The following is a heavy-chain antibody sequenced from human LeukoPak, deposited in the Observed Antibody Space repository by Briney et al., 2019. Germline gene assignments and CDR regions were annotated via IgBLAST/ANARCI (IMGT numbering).Heavy chain of an antibody. CDR1: GFTFSSYE. Sequence: GGSLRLSCAASGFTFSSYEMNWVRQAPGKGLEWVSYISSSGSTIYYADSVKGRFTISRDNVKNSLYLQMNSLRAEDTAVYYCARLRGYCSGGSCYRNFDYWGQGTLVTVSS. CDR2: ISSSGSTI. CDR3: ARLRGYCSGGSCYRNFDY. J-gene: IGHJ4*02. V-gene: IGHV3-48*03. D-gene: IGHD2-15*01.